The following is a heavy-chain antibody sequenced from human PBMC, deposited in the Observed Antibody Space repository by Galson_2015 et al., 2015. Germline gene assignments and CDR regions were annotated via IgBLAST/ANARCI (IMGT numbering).Heavy chain of an antibody. J-gene: IGHJ3*02. CDR2: ISYDGSHK. D-gene: IGHD4-17*01. V-gene: IGHV3-30*11. CDR1: GFTFSSYA. Sequence: SLRLSCAASGFTFSSYAMHWVRQAPGKGLEWVGVISYDGSHKHYADSVKGRFTISRDNSKNTLYLQMNSLRAEDAAVFYCARPYMTTVTQGAFDIWGQGTMVTVSS. CDR3: ARPYMTTVTQGAFDI.